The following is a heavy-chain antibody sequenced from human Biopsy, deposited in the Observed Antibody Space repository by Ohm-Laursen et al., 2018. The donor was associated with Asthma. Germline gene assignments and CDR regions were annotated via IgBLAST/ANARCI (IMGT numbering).Heavy chain of an antibody. D-gene: IGHD3-10*01. CDR1: GGSVSTGSYY. CDR3: ARGPNYHGSGRAPIGMDV. J-gene: IGHJ6*02. CDR2: IYYTGSD. Sequence: TLSLTRTVSGGSVSTGSYYWSWIRQPPGKGLEWLGYIYYTGSDNYNPSLKSRVTISVDTSKNQFPLRLNSVTAANTAVYYCARGPNYHGSGRAPIGMDVWGQGTTVTVSS. V-gene: IGHV4-61*01.